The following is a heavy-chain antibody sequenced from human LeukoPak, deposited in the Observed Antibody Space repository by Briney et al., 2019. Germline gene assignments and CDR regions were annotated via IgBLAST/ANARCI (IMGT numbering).Heavy chain of an antibody. D-gene: IGHD6-19*01. V-gene: IGHV4-59*01. J-gene: IGHJ2*01. CDR3: ARLYSSGARYFDL. CDR1: DGSISSYY. CDR2: IYYSGST. Sequence: PSETLSLTCTVSDGSISSYYWSWIRQPPGKGLEWIGYIYYSGSTNYNPSLKSRVTISVDTSKNQFSLKLSSVTAADTAVYYCARLYSSGARYFDLWGRGTLVTVSS.